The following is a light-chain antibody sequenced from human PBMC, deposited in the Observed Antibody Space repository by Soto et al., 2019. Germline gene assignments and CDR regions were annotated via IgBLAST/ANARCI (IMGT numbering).Light chain of an antibody. Sequence: DIVLTQSPDSLAVSMGERATINCKSSHSFLYSSNNKNYLAWHQQKPGQTPRLLIYGASSRATGIPDRFSGSGSGTDFTLTISRLEPEDFAVYYCQQYGSSLLTFGPGTKVDIK. CDR2: GAS. CDR3: QQYGSSLLT. J-gene: IGKJ3*01. V-gene: IGKV4-1*01. CDR1: HSFLYSSNNKNY.